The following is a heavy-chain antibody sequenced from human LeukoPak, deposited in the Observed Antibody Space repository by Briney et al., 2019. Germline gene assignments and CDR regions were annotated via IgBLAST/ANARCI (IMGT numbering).Heavy chain of an antibody. J-gene: IGHJ4*02. Sequence: ASVKVSCKASGYTFTGYYMHWVRQAPGQGLEWMGWINPNSGGTNYAQKLQGRVTMTTDTSTSTAYMELRSLRSDDTAVYYCARGGPWDDSRDYWGQGTLVTVSS. D-gene: IGHD3-22*01. CDR3: ARGGPWDDSRDY. CDR2: INPNSGGT. CDR1: GYTFTGYY. V-gene: IGHV1-2*02.